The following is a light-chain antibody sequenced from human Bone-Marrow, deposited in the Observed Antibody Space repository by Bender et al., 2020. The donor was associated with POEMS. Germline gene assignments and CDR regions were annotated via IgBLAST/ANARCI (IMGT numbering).Light chain of an antibody. CDR3: QAWDTSSVV. CDR1: QLGDQY. J-gene: IGLJ2*01. Sequence: SYGLTQPPSVSVSPGHTANITCSGDQLGDQYASWYQLKPGQSPVLVIYEDNKRPSGYPERFSGSNSGNIATLTISGTQALDEADYYCQAWDTSSVVFGGGTKLTVL. V-gene: IGLV3-1*01. CDR2: EDN.